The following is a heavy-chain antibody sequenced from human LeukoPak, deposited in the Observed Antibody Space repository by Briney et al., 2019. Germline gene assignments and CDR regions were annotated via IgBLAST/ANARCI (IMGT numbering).Heavy chain of an antibody. CDR2: ISGSGGST. J-gene: IGHJ5*02. D-gene: IGHD3-22*01. CDR3: AKYQTYYDSSGCEP. CDR1: GFTFSSSW. V-gene: IGHV3-23*01. Sequence: GGSLRLSCAASGFTFSSSWMTWVRQAPGKGLEWVSAISGSGGSTYYADSVKGRFTISRDNSKNTLYLQMHSLRAEDTAVYYCAKYQTYYDSSGCEPGGQGNLVTVSS.